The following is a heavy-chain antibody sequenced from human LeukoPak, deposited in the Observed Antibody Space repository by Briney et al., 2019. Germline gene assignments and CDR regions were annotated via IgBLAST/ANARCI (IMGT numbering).Heavy chain of an antibody. CDR2: INPNSGGT. J-gene: IGHJ5*02. CDR3: ASEAAEGDWFYP. V-gene: IGHV1-2*06. Sequence: ASVKVSCKASGYTFTGYYMHWVRQAPGQGLEWMGRINPNSGGTNYAQKFQGRVTITRDTSISTAYMELSRLRSDDTAVYYCASEAAEGDWFYPWGQGTLVTVSS. CDR1: GYTFTGYY. D-gene: IGHD3-16*01.